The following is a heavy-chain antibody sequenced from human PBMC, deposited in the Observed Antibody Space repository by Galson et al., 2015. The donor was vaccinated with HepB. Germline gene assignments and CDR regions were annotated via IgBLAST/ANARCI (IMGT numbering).Heavy chain of an antibody. D-gene: IGHD3-10*01. CDR1: GFTFSNYA. J-gene: IGHJ4*02. CDR2: ISDNGGST. Sequence: SLRLSCAASGFTFSNYAMSWVRQAPGKGLEWVSAISDNGGSTFYTDSVKGRFTTSRDNSKGTLYLQMNSLRAEDTAVYYCAKPYYYDSGLSDYWGRGTLVTVSS. CDR3: AKPYYYDSGLSDY. V-gene: IGHV3-23*01.